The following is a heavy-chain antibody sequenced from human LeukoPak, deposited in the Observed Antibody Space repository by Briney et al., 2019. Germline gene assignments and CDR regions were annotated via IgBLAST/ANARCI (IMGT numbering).Heavy chain of an antibody. CDR2: ISSSSSYI. J-gene: IGHJ3*02. V-gene: IGHV3-21*01. CDR1: GFTFSSYS. Sequence: GGSLRLSCAASGFTFSSYSMNWVRQAPGKGLEWVSSISSSSSYIYYADLVKGRFTISRDNAKNSLYLQMNSLRAEDTAVYYCARKVAVADTSDDAFDIWGQGTMVTVSS. D-gene: IGHD6-19*01. CDR3: ARKVAVADTSDDAFDI.